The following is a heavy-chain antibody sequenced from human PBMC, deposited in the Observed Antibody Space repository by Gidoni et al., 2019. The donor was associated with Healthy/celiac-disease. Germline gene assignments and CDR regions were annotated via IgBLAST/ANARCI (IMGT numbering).Heavy chain of an antibody. V-gene: IGHV4-61*02. CDR1: GGSISSGTYY. D-gene: IGHD6-19*01. CDR2: IYTSGST. J-gene: IGHJ6*02. Sequence: QVQLQESCPGLVKPSTTLSLTCTVSGGSISSGTYYWSWIRQPAGKGLEWIGRIYTSGSTNYNPSLKSRVTISVDTSKNQFSLKLSSVTAADTAVYYCAAEWLVPHWYYYYGMDVWGQGTTVTVSS. CDR3: AAEWLVPHWYYYYGMDV.